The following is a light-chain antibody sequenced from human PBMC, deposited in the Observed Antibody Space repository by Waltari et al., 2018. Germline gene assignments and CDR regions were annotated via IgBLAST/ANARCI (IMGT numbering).Light chain of an antibody. CDR3: QQYYHWVA. Sequence: EIVLTQSPGTLSLSPGERATLSCRASQSVGSFLAWYQQKPGQAPRLLIYGASTRATGVPAKFRGSGSGTDFTLTISSLQSEDFAVYYCQQYYHWVAFGGGTWVQIK. CDR2: GAS. CDR1: QSVGSF. V-gene: IGKV3-15*01. J-gene: IGKJ4*01.